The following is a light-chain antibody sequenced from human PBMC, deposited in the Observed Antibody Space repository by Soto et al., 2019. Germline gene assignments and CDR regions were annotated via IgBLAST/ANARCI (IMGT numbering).Light chain of an antibody. Sequence: DIVMTQSPDSLAVSLGERATINCKSSQSVLYSSNNKNYFAWYQQQPGQPPKLLIYWASTRESGVPDRFSGNGSGTDFNLTISSLQAEDVAVYYCQQYYTNALTFGGGTKVGVK. CDR3: QQYYTNALT. CDR1: QSVLYSSNNKNY. J-gene: IGKJ4*01. V-gene: IGKV4-1*01. CDR2: WAS.